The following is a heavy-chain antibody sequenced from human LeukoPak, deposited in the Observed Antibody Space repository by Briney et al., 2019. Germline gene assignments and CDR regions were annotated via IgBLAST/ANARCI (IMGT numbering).Heavy chain of an antibody. Sequence: GGSLRLSCAASGFTFSSYSMNWVRQAPGKGLEWVSSISSSSSYIYYADSVKGRFTISRDNAKNSLYLQMNSLRAEDTAVYYCAXDGPGSYYDILTGXLALDXNFDYWGQG. CDR3: AXDGPGSYYDILTGXLALDXNFDY. CDR1: GFTFSSYS. V-gene: IGHV3-21*04. D-gene: IGHD3-9*01. J-gene: IGHJ4*02. CDR2: ISSSSSYI.